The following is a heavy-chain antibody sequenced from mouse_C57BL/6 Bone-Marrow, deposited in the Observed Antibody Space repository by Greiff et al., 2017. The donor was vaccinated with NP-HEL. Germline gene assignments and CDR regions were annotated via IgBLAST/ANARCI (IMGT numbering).Heavy chain of an antibody. Sequence: EVQLVESGGGLVQPGGSLSLSCAASGFTFTDYYMSWVRQPPGKALEWLGFIRNKANGYTTEYSASVKGRFTISRDNSQSILYLQMNALGAEDSATYYCARSNPEGAIDYWGQGTSVTVSS. CDR2: IRNKANGYTT. CDR3: ARSNPEGAIDY. CDR1: GFTFTDYY. V-gene: IGHV7-3*01. J-gene: IGHJ4*01.